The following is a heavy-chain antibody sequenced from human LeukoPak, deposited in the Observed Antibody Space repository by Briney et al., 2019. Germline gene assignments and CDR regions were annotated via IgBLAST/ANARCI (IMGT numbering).Heavy chain of an antibody. CDR2: FSDSGGNT. CDR1: GFTFSDYY. Sequence: GGSLRLSCAASGFTFSDYYMSWIRQAPGKGLEWVSSFSDSGGNTYYADSVKGRFTISRDNSKNTLYLQMNSLRAEDTAVYYCAKGNILTGYNNSYYFDYWGQGTLVTVSS. V-gene: IGHV3-23*01. J-gene: IGHJ4*02. CDR3: AKGNILTGYNNSYYFDY. D-gene: IGHD3-9*01.